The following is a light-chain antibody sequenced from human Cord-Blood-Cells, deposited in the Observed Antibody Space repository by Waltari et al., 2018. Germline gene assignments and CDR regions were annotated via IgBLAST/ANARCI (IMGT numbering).Light chain of an antibody. Sequence: QSALTQPPSVSGSPGQSVTISCTGTSSDVGSYNRVPWYQQPPGTAPKLMIYEDSIRPSGVPVRFSGSNSDNTASLTISGRRAGADADYYCSSYTSSSTVVFGGGTKLTVL. J-gene: IGLJ2*01. CDR2: EDS. V-gene: IGLV2-18*02. CDR1: SSDVGSYNR. CDR3: SSYTSSSTVV.